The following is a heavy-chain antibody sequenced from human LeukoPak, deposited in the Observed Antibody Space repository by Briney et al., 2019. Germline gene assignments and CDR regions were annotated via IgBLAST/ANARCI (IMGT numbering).Heavy chain of an antibody. CDR2: ISSSSSYI. CDR1: GFTFSSYS. V-gene: IGHV3-21*01. D-gene: IGHD4-17*01. CDR3: ARDDYGDFVFDY. Sequence: GXSLRLSCAASGFTFSSYSMNWVRQAPGKGLEWVSSISSSSSYIYYADSVKGRFTISRDKAKNSLYLQMNSLRAEDTAVYYCARDDYGDFVFDYWGQGTLVTVSS. J-gene: IGHJ4*02.